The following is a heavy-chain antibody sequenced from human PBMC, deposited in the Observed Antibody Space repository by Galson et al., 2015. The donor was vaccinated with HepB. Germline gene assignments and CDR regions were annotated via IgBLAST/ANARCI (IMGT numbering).Heavy chain of an antibody. J-gene: IGHJ4*02. Sequence: SLRLSCAASRFTFSSYGMHWVCQAPGKGLEWVAGISYDGSNKYYAGSVKGRFTISRDNSKNTLYLQMNSLRAEDTAVYYCANGRGYCSGGSCSEFDYWGQGTLVTVSS. CDR1: RFTFSSYG. V-gene: IGHV3-30*18. CDR2: ISYDGSNK. CDR3: ANGRGYCSGGSCSEFDY. D-gene: IGHD2-15*01.